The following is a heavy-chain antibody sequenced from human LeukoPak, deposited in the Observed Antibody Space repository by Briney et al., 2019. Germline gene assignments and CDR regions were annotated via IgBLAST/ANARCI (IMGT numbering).Heavy chain of an antibody. CDR2: TWYDGSNK. CDR1: GCTFGLYG. V-gene: IGHV3-33*01. D-gene: IGHD1-26*01. Sequence: PGRSLRLSCATSGCTFGLYGLHWVRQAQCKGLEGAALTWYDGSNKNYADSVKGRFTISRDDSKNTLYLQMNSLRGEDTAVYYCARGGLTIAEATTSWYLDYWGQGTLVTVSS. CDR3: ARGGLTIAEATTSWYLDY. J-gene: IGHJ4*02.